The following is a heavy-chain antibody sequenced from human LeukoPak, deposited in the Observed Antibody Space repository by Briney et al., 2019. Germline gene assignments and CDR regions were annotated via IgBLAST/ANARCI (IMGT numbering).Heavy chain of an antibody. V-gene: IGHV3-21*01. D-gene: IGHD3-10*01. J-gene: IGHJ6*03. CDR2: ISGSSSYI. Sequence: GGSLRLSCAASGFTFSSYSMNWVRQAPGKGLEWVSSISGSSSYIYYADSVKGRFTISRDNAKKSLYLQMNSLRAEDTAVYYCARADDYYGSGSYIYYYYYYMDVWGKGTTVTVSS. CDR1: GFTFSSYS. CDR3: ARADDYYGSGSYIYYYYYYMDV.